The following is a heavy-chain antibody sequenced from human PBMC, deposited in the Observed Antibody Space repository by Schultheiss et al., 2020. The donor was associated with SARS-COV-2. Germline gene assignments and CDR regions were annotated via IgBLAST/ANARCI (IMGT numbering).Heavy chain of an antibody. V-gene: IGHV4-59*11. J-gene: IGHJ6*02. CDR1: GGSINPHY. D-gene: IGHD2-15*01. Sequence: SETLSLTCTVSGGSINPHYWGWLRQPPGKGLEWTGYIYYTGSTNYNPSLNSRVTISVDTSKNQFSLKLSSVTAADTAVYYCARYSRVDGMDVWGQGTTVTVSS. CDR3: ARYSRVDGMDV. CDR2: IYYTGST.